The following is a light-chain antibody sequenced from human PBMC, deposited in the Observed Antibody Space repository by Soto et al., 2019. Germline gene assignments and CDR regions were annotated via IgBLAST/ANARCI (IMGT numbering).Light chain of an antibody. CDR1: QSISNY. V-gene: IGKV1-39*01. Sequence: DIQMTQSPSSLSASVGDGVTITCRASQSISNYVNWYQQKPGKAPKLLIYAASRLQSGVPSRFSGTVSRTDFTLTISSLQPEDFATYYCQGTFSTPSFTFGGGTKVES. CDR3: QGTFSTPSFT. CDR2: AAS. J-gene: IGKJ4*01.